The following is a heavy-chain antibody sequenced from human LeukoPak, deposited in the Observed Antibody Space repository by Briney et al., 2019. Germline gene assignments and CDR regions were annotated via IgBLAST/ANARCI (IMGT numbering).Heavy chain of an antibody. V-gene: IGHV3-30*02. Sequence: GGSLRLSCAASGFTFSSYGMHWVRQAPGKGLEWVAFIRYDGSNKYYADSVKGRFTISRDNSKNTLYLQMNSLRAEDTAVYYCAKEPNCSSTRCYRGDWFDPWGQGTLVTVSS. CDR2: IRYDGSNK. CDR3: AKEPNCSSTRCYRGDWFDP. CDR1: GFTFSSYG. D-gene: IGHD2-2*02. J-gene: IGHJ5*02.